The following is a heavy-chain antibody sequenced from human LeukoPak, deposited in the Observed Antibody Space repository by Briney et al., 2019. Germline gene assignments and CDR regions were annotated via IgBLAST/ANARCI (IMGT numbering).Heavy chain of an antibody. D-gene: IGHD6-6*01. V-gene: IGHV3-23*01. CDR1: GFTFSSYA. CDR3: AKHIAARQYNWFDP. CDR2: ISGSGGST. Sequence: GGSLRLSCAASGFTFSSYAMSWVRQAPGKGLEWVSAISGSGGSTFYADSVRGRFTISRDNSKKTLYLQMNSLRAEDTAVYYCAKHIAARQYNWFDPWGQGTLVTVSS. J-gene: IGHJ5*02.